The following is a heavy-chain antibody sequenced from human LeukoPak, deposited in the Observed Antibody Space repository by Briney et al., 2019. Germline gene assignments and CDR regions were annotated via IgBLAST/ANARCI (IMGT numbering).Heavy chain of an antibody. D-gene: IGHD6-6*01. CDR3: ARPGEYSSSSEGWFDP. CDR1: GYSISSGYY. CDR2: IYHSGST. J-gene: IGHJ5*02. V-gene: IGHV4-38-2*01. Sequence: SETLSLTCAVSGYSISSGYYWGWIRQPPGKGLEWIGSIYHSGSTYYNPSLKSRVTISVDTSKNQFSLKLSSVTAADTAVYYCARPGEYSSSSEGWFDPWGQGTLATVSS.